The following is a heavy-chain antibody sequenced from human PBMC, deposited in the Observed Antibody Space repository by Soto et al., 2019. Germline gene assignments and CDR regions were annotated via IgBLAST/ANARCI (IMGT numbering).Heavy chain of an antibody. V-gene: IGHV1-18*01. J-gene: IGHJ5*02. D-gene: IGHD6-25*01. CDR1: GYTFNTYS. CDR2: ITPYNGNT. CDR3: ARRQCIAACWFDP. Sequence: ASVKVSCKASGYTFNTYSIGWVRQAPGQGLEWMGWITPYNGNTNYAQKFQGRVTMTTDTSTSTAYMELRSLRSDDTAVYYCARRQCIAACWFDPWGQGTLVTSPQ.